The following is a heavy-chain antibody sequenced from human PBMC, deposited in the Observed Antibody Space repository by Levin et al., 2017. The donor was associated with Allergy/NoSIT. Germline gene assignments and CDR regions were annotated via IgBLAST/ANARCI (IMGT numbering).Heavy chain of an antibody. CDR3: ARDKNRYDILTGYYISYYGMDV. D-gene: IGHD3-9*01. J-gene: IGHJ6*02. CDR2: ISAYNGNT. CDR1: GYTFTSYG. Sequence: ASVKVSCKASGYTFTSYGISWVRQAPGQGLEWMGWISAYNGNTNYAQKLQGRVTMTTDTSTSTAYMELRSLRSDDTAVYYCARDKNRYDILTGYYISYYGMDVWGQGTTVTVSS. V-gene: IGHV1-18*01.